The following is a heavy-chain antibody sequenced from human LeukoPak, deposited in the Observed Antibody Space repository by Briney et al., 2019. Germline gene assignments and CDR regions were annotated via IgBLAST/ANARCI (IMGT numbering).Heavy chain of an antibody. V-gene: IGHV4-61*10. CDR3: ARSDDGYNHSGLCIDY. D-gene: IGHD5-24*01. CDR1: GGSISSGSYY. Sequence: SETLSLTCTVSGGSISSGSYYWSWIRQPAGKGLEGIGYIYYSGSTNYNPSLKSRATISVETAKNQFSPRPSSVTAPEPAVYYCARSDDGYNHSGLCIDYWGPGTLVTVSS. CDR2: IYYSGST. J-gene: IGHJ4*02.